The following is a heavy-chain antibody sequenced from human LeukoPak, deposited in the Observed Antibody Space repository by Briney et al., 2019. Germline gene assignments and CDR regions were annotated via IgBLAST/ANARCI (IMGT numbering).Heavy chain of an antibody. V-gene: IGHV3-33*01. J-gene: IGHJ3*02. CDR2: IWYDGSNK. Sequence: HPGRSLRLSCAASGFTFSSYGMYWVRQAPGKGLEWVAVIWYDGSNKYYADSVKGRFTISRDNSKNTLYLQMNSLRAEDTAVYYCARDRGAFDIWGQGTMVTVSS. CDR1: GFTFSSYG. CDR3: ARDRGAFDI. D-gene: IGHD5-12*01.